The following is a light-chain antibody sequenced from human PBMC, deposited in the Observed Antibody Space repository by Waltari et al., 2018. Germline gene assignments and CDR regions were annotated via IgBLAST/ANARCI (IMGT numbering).Light chain of an antibody. CDR3: QQSYTAPYT. CDR2: WAS. Sequence: DIVMTQSPESLAVALGEGATINCKSGQSVLYSSNNKNYLAWYQQKPEQPPKLLIYWASSREYGVPVRFSGSGSGTDFTLTISSLQAEDVAVYYCQQSYTAPYTFGQGTKLEIK. J-gene: IGKJ2*01. V-gene: IGKV4-1*01. CDR1: QSVLYSSNNKNY.